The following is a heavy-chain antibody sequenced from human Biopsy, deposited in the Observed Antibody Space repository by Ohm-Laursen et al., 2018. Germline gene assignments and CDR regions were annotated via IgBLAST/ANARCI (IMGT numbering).Heavy chain of an antibody. CDR1: GFSFSDYH. CDR3: ARDTRWSPYSMDV. V-gene: IGHV3-11*01. Sequence: SLRLSCAASGFSFSDYHMRWIRQAPGRGLEWVSYISGGGTIYYGDSMKGRVTISRDNAKNSLYLQMHSLRAEDTAVYYCARDTRWSPYSMDVGGQGTTVTVSS. J-gene: IGHJ6*02. D-gene: IGHD4-23*01. CDR2: ISGGGTI.